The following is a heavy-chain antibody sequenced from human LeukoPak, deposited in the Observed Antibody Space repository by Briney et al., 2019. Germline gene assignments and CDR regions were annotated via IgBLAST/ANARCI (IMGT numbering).Heavy chain of an antibody. D-gene: IGHD1-26*01. CDR2: IYPGDSDT. J-gene: IGHJ4*02. CDR1: GYSFPNYW. CDR3: ARHRRHGRHCIVGANYDY. Sequence: GGSLKISCKGSGYSFPNYWIAWVRQMPGKGLEWMGIIYPGDSDTRYSPSFQGQVTISADNSIRTAYLQWSSLKASDTAMYYCARHRRHGRHCIVGANYDYWGQGTLVTVSS. V-gene: IGHV5-51*01.